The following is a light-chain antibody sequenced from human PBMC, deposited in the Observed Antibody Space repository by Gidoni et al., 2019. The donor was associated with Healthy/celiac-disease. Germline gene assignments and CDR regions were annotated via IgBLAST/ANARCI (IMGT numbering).Light chain of an antibody. CDR3: QSYDSSLSGVV. V-gene: IGLV1-40*01. J-gene: IGLJ2*01. Sequence: QSVLTPPHSVSGAPGQRVTISCTGSSSNIGAGYAVHWYQQLPGTAPKLLIYGNINRPSGVPVRFSGSKSGSSASLAITGLQAEDEADYYCQSYDSSLSGVVFGGGTKLTVL. CDR2: GNI. CDR1: SSNIGAGYA.